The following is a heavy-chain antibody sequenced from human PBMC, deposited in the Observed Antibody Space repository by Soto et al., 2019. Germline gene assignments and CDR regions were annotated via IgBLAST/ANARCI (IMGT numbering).Heavy chain of an antibody. D-gene: IGHD3-22*01. CDR3: TLRDDSSRGPIY. J-gene: IGHJ4*02. Sequence: HITLKESGPTLVKPTQTLTLTCTVSGFSLSTRGKTLGWIRQPPGEAPEWLALGEQYSPTLQSRLTFTKDTSKIQGVLTRTDMDPVVTATYYCTLRDDSSRGPIYWGQGTLVTVSS. CDR2: GE. CDR1: GFSLSTRGKT. V-gene: IGHV2-5*01.